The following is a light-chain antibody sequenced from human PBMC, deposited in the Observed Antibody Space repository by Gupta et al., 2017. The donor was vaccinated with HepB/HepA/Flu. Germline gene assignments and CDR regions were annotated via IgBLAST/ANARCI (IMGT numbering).Light chain of an antibody. CDR3: ASWDTSLNVVV. Sequence: QSVLTQSTSVSGTPGQRVTISCSGSSPNVGRNNVNWYQQLPGTAPKLLIYYNDERPSGVPDRFSGSKSGTSASLAISGLQSEDEADYYCASWDTSLNVVVFGGGTKLTVL. CDR2: YND. J-gene: IGLJ2*01. V-gene: IGLV1-44*01. CDR1: SPNVGRNN.